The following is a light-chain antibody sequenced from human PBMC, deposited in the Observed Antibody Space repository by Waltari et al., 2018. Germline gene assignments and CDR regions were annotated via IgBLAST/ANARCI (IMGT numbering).Light chain of an antibody. J-gene: IGLJ1*01. CDR2: EVS. CDR3: CSYAGSRTYV. Sequence: QSALTQPASVSGSPGQSITIPCTGTSSSVGNFNLFSWYQQPQGKVPKLIIYEVSKRPSGVSNHFSGSKSGNTASLTISGLRAEDEADYYCCSYAGSRTYVFGTGTKVTVL. CDR1: SSSVGNFNL. V-gene: IGLV2-23*02.